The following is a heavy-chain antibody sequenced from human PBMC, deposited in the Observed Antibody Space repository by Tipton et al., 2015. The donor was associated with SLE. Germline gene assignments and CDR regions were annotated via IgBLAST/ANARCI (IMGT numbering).Heavy chain of an antibody. D-gene: IGHD3-22*01. CDR2: IYYSGST. CDR3: ARVYFDSIVARAFDI. J-gene: IGHJ3*02. Sequence: TLSLTCTVSGGSIGSHYWSWFRQPPGKGLEWIGYIYYSGSTNYNPSLKSRVTISVDRPRDQFSLKLTSVTAADTAMYYCARVYFDSIVARAFDIWGQGTLVTVSS. V-gene: IGHV4-59*11. CDR1: GGSIGSHY.